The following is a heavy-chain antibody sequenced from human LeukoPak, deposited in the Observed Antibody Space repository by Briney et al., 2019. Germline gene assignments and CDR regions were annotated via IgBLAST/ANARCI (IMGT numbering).Heavy chain of an antibody. D-gene: IGHD2-15*01. CDR2: IYPGDSDT. J-gene: IGHJ5*02. Sequence: GESLKISCKGSGYSFTSYWIGWVRPMPGEGLEWMGVIYPGDSDTRYSPSFQGQVTISADKSISTAYLQWSSLKAPGTAMYYCARKYCSGGSCYSPYNWFDPWGQGTLVTVSS. V-gene: IGHV5-51*01. CDR3: ARKYCSGGSCYSPYNWFDP. CDR1: GYSFTSYW.